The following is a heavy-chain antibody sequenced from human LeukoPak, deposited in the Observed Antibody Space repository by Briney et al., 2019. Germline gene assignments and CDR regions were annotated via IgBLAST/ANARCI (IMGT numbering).Heavy chain of an antibody. D-gene: IGHD4-17*01. CDR3: ARDGHGDYVWYYYYGMDV. CDR1: GFTFSSYA. CDR2: ISYYGSNK. V-gene: IGHV3-30-3*01. Sequence: GGSLRLSCAASGFTFSSYAMHWVRQAPGKGLEWVAVISYYGSNKYYADSVKGRFTISRDNSKNTLYLQMNSLRAEDTAVYYCARDGHGDYVWYYYYGMDVWGQGTTVTVSS. J-gene: IGHJ6*02.